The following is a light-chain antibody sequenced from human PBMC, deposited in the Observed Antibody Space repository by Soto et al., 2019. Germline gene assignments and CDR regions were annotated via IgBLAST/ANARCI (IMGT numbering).Light chain of an antibody. Sequence: EIVLTQSPGTLSLSPGERATLSCRASQSVTNNYLSWYQQKAGQAPRLLIHGASSRATGIPDRFSGSGSGTDCTLSISRLEPEDFAVYYCQQRGGSQTWTFGQGTKVQIK. CDR3: QQRGGSQTWT. J-gene: IGKJ1*01. CDR1: QSVTNNY. CDR2: GAS. V-gene: IGKV3-20*01.